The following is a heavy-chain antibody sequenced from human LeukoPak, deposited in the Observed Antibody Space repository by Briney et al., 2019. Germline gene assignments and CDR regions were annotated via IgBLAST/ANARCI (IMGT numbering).Heavy chain of an antibody. CDR1: GFTFSSYA. V-gene: IGHV3-23*01. Sequence: PGGSLRPSCAASGFTFSSYAMSWVRQAPGKGLEWVSAISGSGGSTYYADSVKGRFTISRDNSKNTLYLQMNSLRAEDTAVYYCAKDRGIVVVLSSVFDYWGQGTLVTVSS. CDR3: AKDRGIVVVLSSVFDY. CDR2: ISGSGGST. D-gene: IGHD2-2*01. J-gene: IGHJ4*02.